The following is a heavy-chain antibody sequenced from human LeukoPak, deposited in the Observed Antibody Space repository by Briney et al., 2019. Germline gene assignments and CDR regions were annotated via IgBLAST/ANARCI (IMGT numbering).Heavy chain of an antibody. CDR2: INHSGST. CDR1: GGSFSGYY. V-gene: IGHV4-34*01. Sequence: SETLSLTCAVYGGSFSGYYWSWIRQPPGKGLEWIGEINHSGSTNYNPSLKSRVTISVDTSKNQFSLKLSSVTAADTAVYYCATGGIVVVVAAPGTGYFQHWGQGTLVTVSS. D-gene: IGHD2-15*01. J-gene: IGHJ1*01. CDR3: ATGGIVVVVAAPGTGYFQH.